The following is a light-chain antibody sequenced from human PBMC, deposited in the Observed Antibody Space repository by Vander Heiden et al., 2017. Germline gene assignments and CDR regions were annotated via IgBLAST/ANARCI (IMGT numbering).Light chain of an antibody. V-gene: IGKV1-27*01. Sequence: DIEMTQSPPSLPASAGERVTITCRSSQGISNYLAWYQQKPGKVPKLLIYSASTLQSGVPSRFSGSGSGTDFTLTISSLQPEDVATYYCQKYNSAPWTFGQGTKVEIK. CDR1: QGISNY. CDR2: SAS. J-gene: IGKJ1*01. CDR3: QKYNSAPWT.